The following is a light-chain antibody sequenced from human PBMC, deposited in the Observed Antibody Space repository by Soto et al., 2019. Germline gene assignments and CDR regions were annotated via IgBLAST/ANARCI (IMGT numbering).Light chain of an antibody. Sequence: DIQMTQSPSSLSASVLYIFTITFRASQSISSYLNWYQQKPGKAPKLLIYAASSLQSGVPSRFSGSGSGTDFTLTISSLQPEDFAVYYCQQYGSSPITFGQGTRLEIK. CDR3: QQYGSSPIT. CDR1: QSISSY. J-gene: IGKJ5*01. CDR2: AAS. V-gene: IGKV1-39*01.